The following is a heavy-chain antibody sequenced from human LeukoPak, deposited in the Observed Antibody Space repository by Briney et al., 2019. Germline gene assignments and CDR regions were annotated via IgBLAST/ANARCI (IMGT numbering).Heavy chain of an antibody. CDR2: IRYDGSNK. Sequence: PGGSLRLSCAAFEFTFSSYVMHWVRQAPGKGLEWVAFIRYDGSNKYYADSVRGRFTISRDNSKTTLYLQMNSLRAEDTAVYYCAKEGGSQNYYYYYMDVWGKGTTVTVSS. CDR3: AKEGGSQNYYYYYMDV. J-gene: IGHJ6*03. CDR1: EFTFSSYV. V-gene: IGHV3-30*02. D-gene: IGHD1-26*01.